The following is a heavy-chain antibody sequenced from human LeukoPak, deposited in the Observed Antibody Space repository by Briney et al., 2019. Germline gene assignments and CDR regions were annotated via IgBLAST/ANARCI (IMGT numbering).Heavy chain of an antibody. J-gene: IGHJ3*02. CDR1: GFTFSDYY. CDR2: ISYDGSSK. Sequence: GGSLRLSCAASGFTFSDYYMSWIRQAPGKGLEWVAVISYDGSSKYYADSVKGRFTISRDNSKNTLYLQMNSLRAEDTAVYYCARARSSYGYGDAFDIWGQGTMVTVSS. V-gene: IGHV3-30*03. D-gene: IGHD5-18*01. CDR3: ARARSSYGYGDAFDI.